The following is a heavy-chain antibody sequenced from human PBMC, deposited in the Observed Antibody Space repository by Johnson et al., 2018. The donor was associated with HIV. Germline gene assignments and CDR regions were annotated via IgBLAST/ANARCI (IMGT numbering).Heavy chain of an antibody. CDR3: ARDPAIRWSEWDSSGYYSPDAFDI. Sequence: MQLVASGGGLVQPGGSLRLSCAASGFTVSSNYMSWVRQAPGKGLEWVSVIYSGGSTYYADSVKGRFTISRDNSKNTLYLQMNSLRAEDTAVYYCARDPAIRWSEWDSSGYYSPDAFDIWGQGTMVTVSS. J-gene: IGHJ3*02. V-gene: IGHV3-66*02. CDR2: IYSGGST. CDR1: GFTVSSNY. D-gene: IGHD3-22*01.